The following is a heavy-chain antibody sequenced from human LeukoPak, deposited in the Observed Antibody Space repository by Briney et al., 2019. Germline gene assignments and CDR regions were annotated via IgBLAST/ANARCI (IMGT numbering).Heavy chain of an antibody. V-gene: IGHV3-21*01. CDR1: GFTFSSYS. CDR2: ISSSSSYI. CDR3: AMTSAVTRDEDAFDI. J-gene: IGHJ3*02. D-gene: IGHD4-23*01. Sequence: GGSLRLSCAASGFTFSSYSMNWVRQAPGKGLEWVSSISSSSSYIYYADSVKGRFTISRDNAKNSLYLQMNSLRAEDTAVYYCAMTSAVTRDEDAFDIWGQGTMVTVSS.